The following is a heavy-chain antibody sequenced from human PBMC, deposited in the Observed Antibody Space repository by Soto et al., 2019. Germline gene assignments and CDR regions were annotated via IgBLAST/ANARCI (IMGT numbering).Heavy chain of an antibody. CDR2: IYYSGST. Sequence: QVQLQESGPGLVKPSETLSLTCTVSGGSISSYYWSWIRQPPGKGLEWIGYIYYSGSTNYNPSLKSRVTISVDTSKNQFSLKLSSVTAADTAVYYCARFPFLKPREYYDFWSGEYDAFDIWGQGTMVTVSS. V-gene: IGHV4-59*01. CDR1: GGSISSYY. J-gene: IGHJ3*02. D-gene: IGHD3-3*01. CDR3: ARFPFLKPREYYDFWSGEYDAFDI.